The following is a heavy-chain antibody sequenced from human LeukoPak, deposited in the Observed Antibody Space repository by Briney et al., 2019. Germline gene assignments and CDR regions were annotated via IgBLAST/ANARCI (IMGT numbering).Heavy chain of an antibody. V-gene: IGHV4-59*12. J-gene: IGHJ3*02. Sequence: NPSETLSLTCTVSGGSISSYYWSWIRQPPGKGLEWIGYIYYSGSTNYNASLKSRVTISVDTSKNQFSLKLSSVTAADTAVYYCARVGGGEDYVWGSYRYAGDAFDIWGQGTMVTVSS. D-gene: IGHD3-16*02. CDR3: ARVGGGEDYVWGSYRYAGDAFDI. CDR1: GGSISSYY. CDR2: IYYSGST.